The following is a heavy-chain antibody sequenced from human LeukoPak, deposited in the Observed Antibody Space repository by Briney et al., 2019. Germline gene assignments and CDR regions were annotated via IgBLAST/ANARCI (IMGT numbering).Heavy chain of an antibody. Sequence: GGSLRLSCAASGFTFSSHWMHWVRQAPGKGLVWVSRINSDGSTTTYADSVKGRFTISRDNAKNSLYLQMNGLIAEDTALYYCAKDRTVYDSSGLDYWGQGTLVTVSS. CDR3: AKDRTVYDSSGLDY. J-gene: IGHJ4*02. V-gene: IGHV3-74*01. CDR2: INSDGSTT. D-gene: IGHD3-22*01. CDR1: GFTFSSHW.